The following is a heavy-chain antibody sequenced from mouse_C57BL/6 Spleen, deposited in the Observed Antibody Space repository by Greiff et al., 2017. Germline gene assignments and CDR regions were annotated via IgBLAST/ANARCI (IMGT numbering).Heavy chain of an antibody. CDR2: IYPGDGST. V-gene: IGHV1-82*01. CDR3: ARNSYYFDY. Sequence: VKLMESGPELVKPGASVKISCKASGYAFSSSWMNWVKQRPGKGLEWIGRIYPGDGSTNYNGKFKGKATLTADKSSSTAYMQLSSLTSEDSAVYFCARNSYYFDYWGQGTTLTVAS. CDR1: GYAFSSSW. J-gene: IGHJ2*01.